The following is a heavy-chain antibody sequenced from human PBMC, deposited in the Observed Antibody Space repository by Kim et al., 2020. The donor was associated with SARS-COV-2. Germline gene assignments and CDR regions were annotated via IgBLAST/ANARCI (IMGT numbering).Heavy chain of an antibody. V-gene: IGHV3-43*02. CDR2: ISGDGGST. J-gene: IGHJ4*02. Sequence: LSLTCAASGFTFDDYAMHWVRQAPGKGLEWVSLISGDGGSTYYADSVKGRFTISRDNSKNSLYLQMNSLRTEDTALYYCAKDSLDGLPWYYFDYWGQGTLVTVSS. CDR1: GFTFDDYA. CDR3: AKDSLDGLPWYYFDY.